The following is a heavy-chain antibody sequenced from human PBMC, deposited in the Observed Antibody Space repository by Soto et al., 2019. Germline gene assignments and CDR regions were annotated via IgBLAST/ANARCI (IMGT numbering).Heavy chain of an antibody. CDR1: GFTFSSYA. CDR3: ARDHQSGSYYFDY. V-gene: IGHV3-30*04. Sequence: GGSLRLSCAAPGFTFSSYAMHWVRQAPGKGLEWVAVRSYDGSNKYYADSVKGRFTISRDNSKNTLYLQMNSLRAEDTAVYYCARDHQSGSYYFDYWGQGTLVTVSS. J-gene: IGHJ4*02. D-gene: IGHD1-26*01. CDR2: RSYDGSNK.